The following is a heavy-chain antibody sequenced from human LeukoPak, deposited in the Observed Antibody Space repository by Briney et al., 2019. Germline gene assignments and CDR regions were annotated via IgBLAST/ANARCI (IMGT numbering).Heavy chain of an antibody. CDR2: ISYSGST. D-gene: IGHD2-8*01. J-gene: IGHJ4*02. CDR1: GGSISSYY. CDR3: AREGYCTNGECYRGNFDY. V-gene: IGHV4-59*01. Sequence: PSETLSLTCTVSGGSISSYYWRWIRQPPGKGLEWIGYISYSGSTNYNPSLKSRVTISGDTSKNQFSLKLSSVTAADTAVYYCAREGYCTNGECYRGNFDYWGQGTLVTVSS.